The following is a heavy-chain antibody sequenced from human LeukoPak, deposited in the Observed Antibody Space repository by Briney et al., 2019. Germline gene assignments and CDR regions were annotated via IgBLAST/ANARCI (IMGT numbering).Heavy chain of an antibody. J-gene: IGHJ6*03. Sequence: GGSLRLSCAASRFTFSNYAMSWVRQAPGKGLEWVSSIRDSAYRTYYADSVKGRFTISRDSSKNILYLQLNSLRAEDTAVYYCAKDRCSNGIGCYYYYMDVWGKGTTVTISS. V-gene: IGHV3-23*01. CDR2: IRDSAYRT. CDR1: RFTFSNYA. CDR3: AKDRCSNGIGCYYYYMDV. D-gene: IGHD2-8*01.